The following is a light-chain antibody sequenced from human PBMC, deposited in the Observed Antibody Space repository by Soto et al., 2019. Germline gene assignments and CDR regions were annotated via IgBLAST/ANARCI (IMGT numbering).Light chain of an antibody. J-gene: IGKJ1*01. Sequence: EILLIQSHVTLSLSPGERATLFCVASQSISSSLAWYQQNPGQAPRLLIFDASNRATGIPVRFSGSGSGTDFTLTISSLEPDDFTVYYCQQHSDWPLTVGQGAKVDIK. CDR2: DAS. CDR3: QQHSDWPLT. V-gene: IGKV3-11*01. CDR1: QSISSS.